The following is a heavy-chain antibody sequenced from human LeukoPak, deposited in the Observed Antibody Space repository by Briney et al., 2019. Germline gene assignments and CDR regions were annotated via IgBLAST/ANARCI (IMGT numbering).Heavy chain of an antibody. CDR3: ARTRYSSSYHAFDN. D-gene: IGHD3-3*01. Sequence: ASETLSLTCSVSGGSVSSGSCYWSWIRQPPGKGLEWIGYISHSGSTIYNPSLKSRVTISVDTSKNQFSLKLSSVTAADTAVYYCARTRYSSSYHAFDNWGQGTLVTVSS. CDR1: GGSVSSGSCY. V-gene: IGHV4-61*01. CDR2: ISHSGST. J-gene: IGHJ4*02.